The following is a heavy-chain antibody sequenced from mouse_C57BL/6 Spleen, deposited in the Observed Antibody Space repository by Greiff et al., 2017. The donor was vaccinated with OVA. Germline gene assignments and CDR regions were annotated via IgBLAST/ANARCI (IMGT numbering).Heavy chain of an antibody. J-gene: IGHJ4*01. V-gene: IGHV7-3*01. CDR2: IRNKANGYTT. CDR3: ARYYYGTVYAMDY. D-gene: IGHD1-1*01. CDR1: GFTFTDYY. Sequence: EVNLVESGGGLVQPGGSLSLSCAASGFTFTDYYMSWVRQPPGKALAWLGFIRNKANGYTTEYSASVKGRFTISRDNSQSILYLQMNALRAEDSATYYCARYYYGTVYAMDYWGQGTSVTVSS.